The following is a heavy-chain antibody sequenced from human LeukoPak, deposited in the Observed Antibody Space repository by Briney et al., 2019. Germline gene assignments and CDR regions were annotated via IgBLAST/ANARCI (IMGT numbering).Heavy chain of an antibody. CDR2: INTDGTST. V-gene: IGHV3-74*01. CDR1: GFTFTDYW. D-gene: IGHD5-18*01. Sequence: GGSLRLSWAASGFTFTDYWMHWVRQAPGKGLVWVSRINTDGTSTKYADSVKGRITISRDNARNTVYLQMNSLRAEDTAVYYCARARYSYTGIIDYWGQGTLVTVSS. CDR3: ARARYSYTGIIDY. J-gene: IGHJ4*02.